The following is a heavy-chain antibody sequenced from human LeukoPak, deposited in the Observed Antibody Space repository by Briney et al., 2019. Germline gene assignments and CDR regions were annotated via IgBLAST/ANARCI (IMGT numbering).Heavy chain of an antibody. V-gene: IGHV3-7*03. CDR3: AARSSGNPYF. Sequence: PGGSLRLSCTASGLTLSNYSMIWVRQAPGKGLQWVAKIKQDGSEKYYVDSVKGRFTISRDNAENSLYLQMNSLRVEDTAVYYCAARSSGNPYFWGQGTLVTVSS. CDR2: IKQDGSEK. J-gene: IGHJ4*02. CDR1: GLTLSNYS. D-gene: IGHD1-26*01.